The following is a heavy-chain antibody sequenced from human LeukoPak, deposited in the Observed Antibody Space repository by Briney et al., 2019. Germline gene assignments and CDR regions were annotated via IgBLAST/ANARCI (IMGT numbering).Heavy chain of an antibody. CDR1: GFTFSNYW. J-gene: IGHJ4*02. CDR3: ARDYYDSSGYYYPYYFDY. D-gene: IGHD3-22*01. CDR2: IKQDGSEK. Sequence: GGSLRLSCAASGFTFSNYWMSWVRQAPGKGLEWVANIKQDGSEKYYVDSVKGRFTISRDNAKNSLYLQMNSLRAEDTAVYYCARDYYDSSGYYYPYYFDYWGQGTLVTVSS. V-gene: IGHV3-7*01.